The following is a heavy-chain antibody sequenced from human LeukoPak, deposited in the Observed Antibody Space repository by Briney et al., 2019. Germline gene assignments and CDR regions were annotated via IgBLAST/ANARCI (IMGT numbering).Heavy chain of an antibody. V-gene: IGHV1-46*01. Sequence: ASVKVSCKASGYTFTSYYMHWVRQAPGQGLQWMGLINPSDGSTTYAQKFQGRVTITADKSTSTAYMELSSLRSEDTAVYYCARVFLPVKVRRDGYNLNYYYMDVWGKGTTVTVSS. J-gene: IGHJ6*03. CDR1: GYTFTSYY. CDR2: INPSDGST. CDR3: ARVFLPVKVRRDGYNLNYYYMDV. D-gene: IGHD5-24*01.